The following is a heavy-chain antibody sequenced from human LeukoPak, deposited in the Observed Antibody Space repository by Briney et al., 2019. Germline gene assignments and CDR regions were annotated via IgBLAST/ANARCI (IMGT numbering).Heavy chain of an antibody. Sequence: SETLSLTCTVSGCSISSESYHWGWIRQPPGKGLEWIGSISYTGTTYYNTSLKSRVSISLVTSKNQFSLKLASGAAAGTAVYYCGGHRFVIVRGGGWCVPWGRGTRVTVSS. J-gene: IGHJ5*02. CDR2: ISYTGTT. CDR1: GCSISSESYH. V-gene: IGHV4-39*01. D-gene: IGHD3-16*02. CDR3: GGHRFVIVRGGGWCVP.